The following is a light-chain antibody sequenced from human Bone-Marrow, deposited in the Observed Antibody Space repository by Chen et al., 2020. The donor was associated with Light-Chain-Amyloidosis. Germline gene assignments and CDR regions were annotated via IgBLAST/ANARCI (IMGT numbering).Light chain of an antibody. J-gene: IGLJ3*02. V-gene: IGLV2-14*03. CDR1: SNDVGGYTY. CDR3: TSYRSGSTPVM. CDR2: DVS. Sequence: QSALTQPASVSGSPGQSITISCTGTSNDVGGYTYVSWYQQHPGKAPKLLIYDVSNRPSGVSTRFSGSKSGNTASLTISGLQAEDEAHYYCTSYRSGSTPVMFGGGTKVTVL.